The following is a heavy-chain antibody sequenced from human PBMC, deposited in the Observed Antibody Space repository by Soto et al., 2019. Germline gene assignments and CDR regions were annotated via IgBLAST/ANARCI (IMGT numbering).Heavy chain of an antibody. CDR3: ARDHPRYYDSSGYRRFDY. CDR1: GFTFSSYA. D-gene: IGHD3-22*01. CDR2: ISSSSSTI. Sequence: PGGSLRLSCAASGFTFSSYAMRWVRQAPGKGLEWVSYISSSSSTIFYTDSVKGRFTVSRDNAKNSLYLQMNSLRAEDTALYYCARDHPRYYDSSGYRRFDYWGQGTLVTVSS. V-gene: IGHV3-48*01. J-gene: IGHJ4*02.